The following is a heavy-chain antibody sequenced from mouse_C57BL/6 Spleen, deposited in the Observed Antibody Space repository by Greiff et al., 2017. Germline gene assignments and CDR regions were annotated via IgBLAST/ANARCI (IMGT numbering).Heavy chain of an antibody. CDR1: GYAFSSSW. V-gene: IGHV1-82*01. D-gene: IGHD4-1*01. Sequence: QVQLQQSGPELVKPGASVKISCKASGYAFSSSWMNRVKQRPGKGLEWIGRIYPGDGDTNYNGKFKGKATLTADKSSSTAYMQLSSLTSEDSAVYFCARYWDPYWYFDVWGTGTTVTVSS. CDR2: IYPGDGDT. J-gene: IGHJ1*03. CDR3: ARYWDPYWYFDV.